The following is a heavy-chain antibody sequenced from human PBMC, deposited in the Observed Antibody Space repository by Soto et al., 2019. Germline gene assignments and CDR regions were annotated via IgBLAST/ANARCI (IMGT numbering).Heavy chain of an antibody. D-gene: IGHD6-19*01. J-gene: IGHJ6*02. V-gene: IGHV5-51*01. Sequence: EVQLVQSGAEVKKSGESLKISCKGAGYSFTSYWIGWVRQMPGKGLEWMGIIYPGDSDTRYSPSFQGQVTISADKSISTAYLQWSSLKASDTAMYYCARPREAGKNYYGVDVWGQGTTVTVSS. CDR1: GYSFTSYW. CDR3: ARPREAGKNYYGVDV. CDR2: IYPGDSDT.